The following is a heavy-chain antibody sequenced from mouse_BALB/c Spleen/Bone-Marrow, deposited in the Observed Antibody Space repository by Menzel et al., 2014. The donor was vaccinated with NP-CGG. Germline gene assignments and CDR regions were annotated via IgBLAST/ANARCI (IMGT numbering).Heavy chain of an antibody. CDR3: TRQYGNYYAMDY. Sequence: QVQLQQSGAELVRPGASVKVSCKASGYTFTSYWINWVKQTPGQGLERIGNIYPSDSYTSYNQNFKDKATLTVDKSSSTAYMQLSSPKSEDSSGYYGTRQYGNYYAMDYWGQGTSVTVSS. D-gene: IGHD2-10*02. J-gene: IGHJ4*01. CDR1: GYTFTSYW. CDR2: IYPSDSYT. V-gene: IGHV1-69*02.